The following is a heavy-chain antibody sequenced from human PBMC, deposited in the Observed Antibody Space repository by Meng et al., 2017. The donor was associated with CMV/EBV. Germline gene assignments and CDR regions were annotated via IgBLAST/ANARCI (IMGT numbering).Heavy chain of an antibody. CDR3: ARGRYCSSTSCYTYYYYGMDV. D-gene: IGHD2-2*02. Sequence: GESLKISCAASGFTFSSYAMHWVRQAPGKGLEYVSAISSNGGSAYYADSAKGRFTISRDNSKNTLYLQMGSLRAEDMAVYYCARGRYCSSTSCYTYYYYGMDVWGQGTTVTVSS. J-gene: IGHJ6*02. V-gene: IGHV3-64*02. CDR1: GFTFSSYA. CDR2: ISSNGGSA.